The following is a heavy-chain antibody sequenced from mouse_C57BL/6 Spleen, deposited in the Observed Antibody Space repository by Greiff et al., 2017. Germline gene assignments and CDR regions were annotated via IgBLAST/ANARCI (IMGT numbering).Heavy chain of an antibody. CDR3: ARSFITTVVREFFYAMDY. Sequence: VQLQQSGAELARPGASVKLSCKASGYTFTSYTMHWVKQRPGQGLEWIGYINPSSGYTKYNQKFKDKATLTADNSSSTAYMQLSSLTSEDSAVYYCARSFITTVVREFFYAMDYWGQGTSVTVSS. D-gene: IGHD1-1*01. CDR2: INPSSGYT. V-gene: IGHV1-4*01. J-gene: IGHJ4*01. CDR1: GYTFTSYT.